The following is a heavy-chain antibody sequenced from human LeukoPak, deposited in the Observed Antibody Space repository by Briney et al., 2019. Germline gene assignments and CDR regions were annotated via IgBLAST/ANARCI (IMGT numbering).Heavy chain of an antibody. J-gene: IGHJ4*02. V-gene: IGHV3-48*01. CDR3: ARETPDSSSWTVFDY. D-gene: IGHD6-13*01. CDR2: ITLSSTTI. CDR1: GFTFSNYN. Sequence: GGSLRLSCAASGFTFSNYNMNWVRQAPGKGLEWLSYITLSSTTIYYADSVKGRFTVSRDNAKNSLFLQMNSLRAEDTAVYYCARETPDSSSWTVFDYWGQGTLVTASS.